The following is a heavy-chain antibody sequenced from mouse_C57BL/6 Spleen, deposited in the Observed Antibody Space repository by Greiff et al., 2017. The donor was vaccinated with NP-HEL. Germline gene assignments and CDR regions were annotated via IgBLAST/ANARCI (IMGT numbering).Heavy chain of an antibody. D-gene: IGHD3-2*02. J-gene: IGHJ2*01. CDR2: IYPSDSET. CDR1: GYTFTSYW. Sequence: VQLQQPGAELVRPGSSVKLSCKASGYTFTSYWMDWVKQRPGQGLEWIGNIYPSDSETHYNQKFKDKATLTVDKSSSTAYMQLSSLTSEDSAVYYCARVSSGHYWGQGTTLTVSS. V-gene: IGHV1-61*01. CDR3: ARVSSGHY.